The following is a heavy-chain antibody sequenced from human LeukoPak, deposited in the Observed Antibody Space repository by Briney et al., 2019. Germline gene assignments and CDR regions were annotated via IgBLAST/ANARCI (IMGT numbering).Heavy chain of an antibody. CDR3: ALSRAPYDAFDI. J-gene: IGHJ3*02. D-gene: IGHD5-24*01. CDR1: GGSISSYY. CDR2: IYYSGST. V-gene: IGHV4-59*01. Sequence: SETLPLTCTVSGGSISSYYWSWIRQPPGKGLEWIGYIYYSGSTNYNPSLKSRVTISVDTSKNQFSLKLSSVTAAGTAVYYCALSRAPYDAFDIWGQGTMVTVSS.